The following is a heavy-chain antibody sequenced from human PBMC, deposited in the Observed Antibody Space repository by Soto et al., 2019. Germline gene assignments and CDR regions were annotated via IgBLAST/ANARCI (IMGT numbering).Heavy chain of an antibody. Sequence: AGGSLRLSCAASGFTFSSYSMTWVRQAPGKGLEWVSYISGSSATIYYADSVKGRITISRDNAKNSLYLQMNSLRAEDTAVYYCARVSEGYSSGFYYYGMDVWGQGTTVTVSS. CDR2: ISGSSATI. V-gene: IGHV3-48*01. CDR1: GFTFSSYS. CDR3: ARVSEGYSSGFYYYGMDV. J-gene: IGHJ6*02. D-gene: IGHD6-19*01.